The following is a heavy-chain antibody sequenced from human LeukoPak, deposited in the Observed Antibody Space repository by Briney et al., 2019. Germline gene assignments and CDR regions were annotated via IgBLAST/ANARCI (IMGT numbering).Heavy chain of an antibody. D-gene: IGHD1-1*01. V-gene: IGHV3-30-3*01. CDR2: ISNDGTNK. J-gene: IGHJ4*02. CDR3: ARDPVSIALQINSDY. CDR1: GFPFSSYA. Sequence: PGGSLRLSCAASGFPFSSYAMHWVRQAPGRGLEWVAVISNDGTNKYYAGSVKGRFTISRDSSKNTLYLQMNSLRPEDSAVYYCARDPVSIALQINSDYWGQGTLVTVSS.